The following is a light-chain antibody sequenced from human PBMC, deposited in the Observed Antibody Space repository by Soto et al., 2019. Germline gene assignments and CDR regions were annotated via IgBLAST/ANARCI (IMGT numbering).Light chain of an antibody. J-gene: IGLJ1*01. CDR1: SSNIGSNY. V-gene: IGLV1-47*01. CDR2: RNN. Sequence: QSVLTQPPSASGTPGQRVTISCSGSSSNIGSNYVYWYQQLPGTAPKLLIYRNNQRPSGVPDRFSVSKSGTSASLAISGLRSDDDADYYCAAWDDSRSALFGPGTKVTVL. CDR3: AAWDDSRSAL.